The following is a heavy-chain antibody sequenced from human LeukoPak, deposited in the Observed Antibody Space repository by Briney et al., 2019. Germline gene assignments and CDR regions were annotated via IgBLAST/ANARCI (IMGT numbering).Heavy chain of an antibody. CDR3: ASGGEGGGYYYWAYYFDY. V-gene: IGHV4-39*01. Sequence: SETLSLTCTVSGGSISSSSYYWGWIRQPPGKGLEWIGSIYYSGSTYYNPSLKSRVTISVDTSKNQFSLKLSSVTAADTAVYYCASGGEGGGYYYWAYYFDYWGQGTLVTVSS. J-gene: IGHJ4*02. D-gene: IGHD3-22*01. CDR1: GGSISSSSYY. CDR2: IYYSGST.